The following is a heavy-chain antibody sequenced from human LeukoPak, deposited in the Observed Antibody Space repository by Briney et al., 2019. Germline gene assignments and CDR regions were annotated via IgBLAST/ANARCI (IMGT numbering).Heavy chain of an antibody. Sequence: GGSLRLSCAASGFTLSSYSMNWVRQAPRKGLERVSSMSINSGLKYHADSVKGRFTISRDNAKNSLYLQMNSLRAEDTAVYYCAREFEYRTSGAGYWGQGTLVTVSS. CDR1: GFTLSSYS. J-gene: IGHJ4*02. CDR3: AREFEYRTSGAGY. CDR2: MSINSGLK. D-gene: IGHD6-6*01. V-gene: IGHV3-21*01.